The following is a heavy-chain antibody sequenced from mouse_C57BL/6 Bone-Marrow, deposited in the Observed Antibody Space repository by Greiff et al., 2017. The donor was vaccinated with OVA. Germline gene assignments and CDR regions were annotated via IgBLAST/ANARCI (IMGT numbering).Heavy chain of an antibody. CDR1: GYTFTSYW. CDR3: ARSALFTNGYFDV. V-gene: IGHV1-59*01. CDR2: IDPSDSYT. D-gene: IGHD2-2*01. Sequence: QVQLQQPGAELVRPGTSVKLSCKASGYTFTSYWMNWVKQRPGQGLEWIGVIDPSDSYTNYNQKFKGKATLTVDTSSSTAYMQLSSLTSSDSAVYYYARSALFTNGYFDVWGTGTTVTVSS. J-gene: IGHJ1*03.